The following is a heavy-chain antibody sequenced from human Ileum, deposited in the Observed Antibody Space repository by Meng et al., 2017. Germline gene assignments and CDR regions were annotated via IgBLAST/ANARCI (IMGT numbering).Heavy chain of an antibody. CDR3: ATNKNKKIDY. Sequence: QVQLQESVPGLVEPSGTLSLTCVVSGDSISSSNWWNWVRQPPGKGLEWIGEIFHTGSTNYNPSLKSRVTISADKSKNQFSLNLSSVTAADTAVYYCATNKNKKIDYWGQGTLVTVSS. CDR1: GDSISSSNW. V-gene: IGHV4-4*02. D-gene: IGHD2/OR15-2a*01. J-gene: IGHJ4*02. CDR2: IFHTGST.